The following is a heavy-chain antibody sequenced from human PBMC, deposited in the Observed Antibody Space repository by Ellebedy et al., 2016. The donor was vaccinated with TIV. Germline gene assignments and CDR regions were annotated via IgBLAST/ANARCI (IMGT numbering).Heavy chain of an antibody. CDR3: ARVGLRSQTFDY. CDR2: INPSGGST. CDR1: GYTFTTYY. J-gene: IGHJ4*02. V-gene: IGHV1-46*01. D-gene: IGHD2-15*01. Sequence: AASVKVSCKASGYTFTTYYMHWVRQAPGQGLEWMGIINPSGGSTSYAQKFQGRVTMARDTSTSTVYMELSSLRSEDTAVYYCARVGLRSQTFDYWGQGTLVTVSS.